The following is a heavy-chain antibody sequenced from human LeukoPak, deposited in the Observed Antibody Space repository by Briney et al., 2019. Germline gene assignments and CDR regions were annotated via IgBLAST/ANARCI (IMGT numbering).Heavy chain of an antibody. CDR1: GGSISSSSYY. J-gene: IGHJ4*02. CDR3: AGRYYYDSSGYYYGPLVFDY. D-gene: IGHD3-22*01. CDR2: IYYSGST. Sequence: PSETLSLTCTVPGGSISSSSYYWGWIRQPPGKGLEWIGSIYYSGSTYYNPSLKSRVTISVDTSKNQFSLKLSSVTAADTAVYYCAGRYYYDSSGYYYGPLVFDYWGQGTLVTVSS. V-gene: IGHV4-39*01.